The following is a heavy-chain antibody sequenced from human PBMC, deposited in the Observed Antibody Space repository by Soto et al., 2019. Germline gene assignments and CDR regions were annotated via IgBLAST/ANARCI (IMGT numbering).Heavy chain of an antibody. Sequence: QVQLVQSGAEVKKPGASVKVSCKASGYTFTSYDINWVRQATGQGLEWMGWMSPNSGNTGYAQKFQGRVTMTRNTPIIRAYMGLRSLRFEDTAVYYCARERTGTTSMDVWGQGATVTVSS. CDR2: MSPNSGNT. CDR1: GYTFTSYD. CDR3: ARERTGTTSMDV. J-gene: IGHJ6*02. V-gene: IGHV1-8*01. D-gene: IGHD1-1*01.